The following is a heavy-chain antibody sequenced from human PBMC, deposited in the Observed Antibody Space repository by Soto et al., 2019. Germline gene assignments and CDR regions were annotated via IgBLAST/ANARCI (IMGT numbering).Heavy chain of an antibody. V-gene: IGHV3-49*03. J-gene: IGHJ6*02. Sequence: GGSLRLSCTASGFTFGDYAMSWFRQAPGKGLEWVGFIRSKAYGGTTEYAASVKGRFTISRDDSKSIAYLQMNSLKTEDTAVYYCTRGYFSSTSCHGGYYYGMGVWGQGTTVTVSS. D-gene: IGHD2-2*01. CDR3: TRGYFSSTSCHGGYYYGMGV. CDR2: IRSKAYGGTT. CDR1: GFTFGDYA.